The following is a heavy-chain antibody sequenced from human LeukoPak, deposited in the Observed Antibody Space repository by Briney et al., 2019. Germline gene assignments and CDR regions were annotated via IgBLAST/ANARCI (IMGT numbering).Heavy chain of an antibody. Sequence: GRSLRLSCAASGFTFSTHGMHWVRQAPGKGLEWVAVIWYDGNNKYYADSVKGRFTISRDNSKNTLYLQMNSLRAEDTAVYYCARPDYGGNSGVFYWGQGTLVTVSS. CDR2: IWYDGNNK. J-gene: IGHJ4*02. D-gene: IGHD4-23*01. V-gene: IGHV3-33*01. CDR1: GFTFSTHG. CDR3: ARPDYGGNSGVFY.